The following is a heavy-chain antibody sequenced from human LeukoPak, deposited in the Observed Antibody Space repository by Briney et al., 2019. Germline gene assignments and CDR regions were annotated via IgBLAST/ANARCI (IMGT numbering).Heavy chain of an antibody. CDR2: ISDSGTNK. Sequence: GGSLRLSCAASGFTFDTYALSWVRRAPGKGLEWVSAISDSGTNKYYADSVKGRFTISRDNSKSTVYLQMNSLRAEDTALYYCSRRPLSNGSGIGNWFGAWGQGTLVPVSS. CDR3: SRRPLSNGSGIGNWFGA. V-gene: IGHV3-23*01. D-gene: IGHD3-10*01. J-gene: IGHJ5*02. CDR1: GFTFDTYA.